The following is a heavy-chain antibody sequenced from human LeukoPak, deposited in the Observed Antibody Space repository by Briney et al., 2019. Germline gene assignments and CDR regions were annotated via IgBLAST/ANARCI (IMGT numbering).Heavy chain of an antibody. D-gene: IGHD3-22*01. V-gene: IGHV3-23*01. CDR1: GFTFSSYA. CDR3: TKYDSFDHYYDSSGRFDC. CDR2: ISGSGGDS. Sequence: PGGSLRLSRAASGFTFSSYAMSWVRQAPGKGLEWVSAISGSGGDSYSAHSVKGRFTISRDNSKNTLYLQVNSLRAEDTAVYYCTKYDSFDHYYDSSGRFDCWGQGTLVTVSS. J-gene: IGHJ4*02.